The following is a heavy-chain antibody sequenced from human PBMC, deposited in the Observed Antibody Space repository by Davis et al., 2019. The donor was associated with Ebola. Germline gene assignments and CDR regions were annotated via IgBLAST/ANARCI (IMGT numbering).Heavy chain of an antibody. Sequence: MPSETLSLTCAVYGGSFSGYYWSWIRQPPGKGLEWIGYMYYSGITDYNPSLRSRVTVSVDTSKNQFSLRLTSVTAADTAVYYCAREKGSYYGMDVWGPGTTVTVSS. CDR1: GGSFSGYY. CDR2: MYYSGIT. J-gene: IGHJ6*02. CDR3: AREKGSYYGMDV. D-gene: IGHD3-10*01. V-gene: IGHV4-59*01.